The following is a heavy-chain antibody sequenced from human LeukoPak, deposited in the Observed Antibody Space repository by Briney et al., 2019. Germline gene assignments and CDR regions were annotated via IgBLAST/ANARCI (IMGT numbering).Heavy chain of an antibody. Sequence: AASARVSCKASGGTFSSYSISWVRQAPGQGLEWMGRIIPIYKTTNYAPKFQGRVTFSTDESTTTAYMELSSLRSEDTAVYYCARCPYNYYDYSGHHLPDYWGQGTLVTVSS. CDR3: ARCPYNYYDYSGHHLPDY. D-gene: IGHD3-22*01. CDR2: IIPIYKTT. CDR1: GGTFSSYS. V-gene: IGHV1-69*05. J-gene: IGHJ4*02.